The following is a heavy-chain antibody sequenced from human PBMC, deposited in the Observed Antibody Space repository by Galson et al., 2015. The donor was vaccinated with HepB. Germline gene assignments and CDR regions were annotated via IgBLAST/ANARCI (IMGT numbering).Heavy chain of an antibody. D-gene: IGHD1-26*01. CDR1: GFTFSSYS. J-gene: IGHJ6*03. CDR2: ISSSSTSK. V-gene: IGHV3-48*04. Sequence: SLRLSCAASGFTFSSYSMNWVRQAPGKGLEWVSYISSSSTSKYFADSVKGRFRISRDNAKNSLYLQVSSLRVEDTAVHYCARLQWERGGVYYMDVWGKGTTVTV. CDR3: ARLQWERGGVYYMDV.